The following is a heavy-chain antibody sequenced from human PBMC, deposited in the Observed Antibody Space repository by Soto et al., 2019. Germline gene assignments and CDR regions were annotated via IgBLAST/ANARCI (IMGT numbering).Heavy chain of an antibody. CDR3: ARDGPFDY. V-gene: IGHV1-46*01. CDR1: GYTFTRYF. CDR2: INPGGGTT. Sequence: QVQLVQSGAEVKKPGASVKVSCKASGYTFTRYFMHWVRQAPGQGLEWMGLINPGGGTTSYAQKFTGRVTMTRDTSTSTIYMELSSLTSDDTAVYYCARDGPFDYGGQGTLVTVSS. J-gene: IGHJ4*02.